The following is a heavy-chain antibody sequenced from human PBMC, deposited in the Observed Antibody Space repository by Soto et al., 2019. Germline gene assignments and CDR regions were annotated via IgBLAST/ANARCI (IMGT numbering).Heavy chain of an antibody. V-gene: IGHV5-51*01. J-gene: IGHJ3*02. CDR2: IYPGDFDT. CDR1: GYKVSTWHNFTSYW. Sequence: GESLKISCMGSGYKVSTWHNFTSYWIAWVRQMPGEGLEWMGIIYPGDFDTRYSPLFQGQVTISDDKSISTAYLQWSSLKASDTAMYYCARSPYYDILTGYYKTPSAFDIWGQGTMVTVSS. CDR3: ARSPYYDILTGYYKTPSAFDI. D-gene: IGHD3-9*01.